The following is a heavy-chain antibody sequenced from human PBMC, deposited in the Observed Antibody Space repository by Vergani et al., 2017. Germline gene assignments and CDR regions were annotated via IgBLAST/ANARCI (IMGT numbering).Heavy chain of an antibody. V-gene: IGHV1-2*02. J-gene: IGHJ6*03. CDR1: GYTFTGYY. CDR3: AAGVVPAATGYYYYMDV. Sequence: QVQLVQSGAEVKKPGASVKVSCKASGYTFTGYYMHWVRQAPGQGLEWMGWINPNSGGTNYAKKFQGRVTMTRDTSISTAYMELSRLRSDDTAVYYCAAGVVPAATGYYYYMDVWGKGTTVTVSS. D-gene: IGHD2-2*01. CDR2: INPNSGGT.